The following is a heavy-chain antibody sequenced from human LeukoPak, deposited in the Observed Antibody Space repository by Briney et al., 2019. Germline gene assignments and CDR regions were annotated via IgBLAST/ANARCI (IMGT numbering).Heavy chain of an antibody. V-gene: IGHV3-73*01. Sequence: GGSLRLSCAASGFTFSGSAMHWVRQASGKGLEWVGRIRSKANSYATAYAASVKGRFTISRDDSKNTAYLQMNSLKTEDTAVYYCTRHRYCSSTSCLYYYMDVWGKGTTVTVSS. D-gene: IGHD2-2*01. J-gene: IGHJ6*03. CDR3: TRHRYCSSTSCLYYYMDV. CDR1: GFTFSGSA. CDR2: IRSKANSYAT.